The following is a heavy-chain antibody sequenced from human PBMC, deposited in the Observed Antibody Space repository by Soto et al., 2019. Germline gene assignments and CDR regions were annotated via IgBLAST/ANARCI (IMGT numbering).Heavy chain of an antibody. CDR2: IYYSGST. Sequence: QVQLQASGPGLVKPSATLSLPCTVSGGSVSSGRYSWSWIRQPPGKGLEWIGYIYYSGSTNYNPSLKSRGTISVDTSKNQCARKLSSVTAADTAVYYCAREHIAAAGNWFDPWGQGTLVTVSS. CDR3: AREHIAAAGNWFDP. J-gene: IGHJ5*02. CDR1: GGSVSSGRYS. V-gene: IGHV4-61*01. D-gene: IGHD6-13*01.